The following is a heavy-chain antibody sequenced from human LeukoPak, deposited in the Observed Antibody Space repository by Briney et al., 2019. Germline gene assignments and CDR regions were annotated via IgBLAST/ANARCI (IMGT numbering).Heavy chain of an antibody. CDR3: AKLVGATTGYIFDY. Sequence: GGSLRLSCAASGFTFSSYAMHWVRQAPGKGLEWVAVISYDGSNKYYADSVKGRFTTSRDNSKNTLYLQMNSLRAEDTAVYYCAKLVGATTGYIFDYWGQGTLVTVSS. J-gene: IGHJ4*02. CDR2: ISYDGSNK. V-gene: IGHV3-30*04. CDR1: GFTFSSYA. D-gene: IGHD1-26*01.